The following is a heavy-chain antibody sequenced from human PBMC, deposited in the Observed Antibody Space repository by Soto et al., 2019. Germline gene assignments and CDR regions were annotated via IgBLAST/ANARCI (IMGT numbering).Heavy chain of an antibody. CDR3: ARYGKQWRCGSLSYYYGMDV. J-gene: IGHJ6*02. V-gene: IGHV1-69*01. CDR1: GGTFSSYA. D-gene: IGHD6-19*01. Sequence: QVQLVQSGAEVKKPGSSVKVSCKASGGTFSSYAISWVRQAPGQGLEWMGGIIPIFGTANYAQKFQGRVTMAADESTSTAYMGLSSLRAEDTAVYYCARYGKQWRCGSLSYYYGMDVWGQGTTVTVSS. CDR2: IIPIFGTA.